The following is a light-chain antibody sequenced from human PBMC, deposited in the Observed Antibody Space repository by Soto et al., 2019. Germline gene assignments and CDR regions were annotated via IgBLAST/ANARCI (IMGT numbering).Light chain of an antibody. CDR1: QSVLYSSNNKNY. J-gene: IGKJ3*01. CDR2: WAT. Sequence: DIVMTQSPDSLAVSLGERATINCKSSQSVLYSSNNKNYLAWYQQKPGPPPKLLIYWATTRETGVPERFSGSGAGKEFPPNSTPLPAEDVAGYYCQQNLNFPFPFGPGTEVDIK. V-gene: IGKV4-1*01. CDR3: QQNLNFPFP.